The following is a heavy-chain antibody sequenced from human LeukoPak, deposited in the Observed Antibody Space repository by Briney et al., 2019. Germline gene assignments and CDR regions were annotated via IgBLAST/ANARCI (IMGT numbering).Heavy chain of an antibody. CDR3: TRDRAISCMDY. D-gene: IGHD3-3*02. J-gene: IGHJ4*02. V-gene: IGHV3-7*03. CDR2: IKHVGSEK. CDR1: GFTFRNYW. Sequence: GGSLRLSCAASGFTFRNYWMSWVRKAPGKGLEGVANIKHVGSEKYSVDSVKGRFTISRYNAKNSLYLQMNSLRAEDTAVYYCTRDRAISCMDYWGQGTLVTVSS.